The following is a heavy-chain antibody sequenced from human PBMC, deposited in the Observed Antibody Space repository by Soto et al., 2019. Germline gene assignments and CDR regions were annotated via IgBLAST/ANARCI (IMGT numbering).Heavy chain of an antibody. J-gene: IGHJ4*02. D-gene: IGHD6-13*01. Sequence: EVQLLESGGGLVQPGGSLRLSCAASGFTFSSYAMSWVRQAPGKGLEWVSAISGSGVSTYYADSVKGRFTISRDSSKNTLDLQMTSLRAEDTAVYYCAMAGGIATAGAFNYWGQGTLVTVSS. CDR1: GFTFSSYA. CDR2: ISGSGVST. CDR3: AMAGGIATAGAFNY. V-gene: IGHV3-23*01.